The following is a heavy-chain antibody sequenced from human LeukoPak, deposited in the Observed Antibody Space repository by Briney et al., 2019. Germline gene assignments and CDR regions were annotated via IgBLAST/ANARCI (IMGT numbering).Heavy chain of an antibody. CDR2: IRYDGSNK. D-gene: IGHD3-16*02. V-gene: IGHV3-30*02. Sequence: GSLRLSCAASGFTFSSYGMHWVRQAPGKGLEWVAFIRYDGSNKYYADSVKGRFTISRDNSKNTLYLQMNSLRAEDTAVYYCAKGGYYDYVWGSYRPLDAFDIWGQGTMVTVSS. J-gene: IGHJ3*02. CDR1: GFTFSSYG. CDR3: AKGGYYDYVWGSYRPLDAFDI.